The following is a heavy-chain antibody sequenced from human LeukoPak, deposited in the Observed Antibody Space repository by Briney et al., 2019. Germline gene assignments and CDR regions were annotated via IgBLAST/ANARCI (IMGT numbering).Heavy chain of an antibody. CDR2: IYDSGST. Sequence: SETLSLTCAVYGGSFSGYYWSWIRQPPGKGLEWIGCIYDSGSTNYNPSLKSRVTISVDTSKNQFSLKLSSVTAADTAVYYCACLTTADAFDIWGQGTMVTVSS. CDR1: GGSFSGYY. J-gene: IGHJ3*02. D-gene: IGHD3-22*01. CDR3: ACLTTADAFDI. V-gene: IGHV4-59*01.